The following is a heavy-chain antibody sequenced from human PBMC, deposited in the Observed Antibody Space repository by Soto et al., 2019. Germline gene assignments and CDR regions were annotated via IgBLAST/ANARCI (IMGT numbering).Heavy chain of an antibody. CDR1: GFTFSSYA. V-gene: IGHV3-30-3*01. CDR2: ISYDGSNK. J-gene: IGHJ4*02. Sequence: GGSLRLSCAASGFTFSSYAMHWVRQAPGKGLEWVAVISYDGSNKYYADSVKGRFTISRDNSKNTLYLQMNSLRAEDTAVYYCARDGDADSSGSEDGGFDYWGQGTLVTVSS. D-gene: IGHD3-22*01. CDR3: ARDGDADSSGSEDGGFDY.